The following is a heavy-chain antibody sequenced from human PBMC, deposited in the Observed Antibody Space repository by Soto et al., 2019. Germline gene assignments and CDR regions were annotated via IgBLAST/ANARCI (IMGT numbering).Heavy chain of an antibody. Sequence: QIHLVQSGAEVKKPGASVKVSCKGSGYGFTTYGITWVRQAPGQGLEWMAWISAHNGNTNYAQKLQGRVTVPRDTSTSTASMELRSLRSDDTVVYYCARGRYGDYWGQGDLVTVSS. CDR1: GYGFTTYG. D-gene: IGHD1-1*01. CDR3: ARGRYGDY. V-gene: IGHV1-18*01. CDR2: ISAHNGNT. J-gene: IGHJ4*02.